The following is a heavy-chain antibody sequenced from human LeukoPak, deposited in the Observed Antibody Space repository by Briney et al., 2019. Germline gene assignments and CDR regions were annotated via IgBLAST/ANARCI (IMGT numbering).Heavy chain of an antibody. CDR3: ARSDIVVVPAATPDNWFYP. D-gene: IGHD2-2*01. J-gene: IGHJ5*02. CDR2: INAGNGNT. Sequence: GASVRVSCTASGYTFTSYAMHWVRQAPGQRLEWMGWINAGNGNTKYAQKFRGRVTITRDTSASTAYMELSSLRSEDTAVYYCARSDIVVVPAATPDNWFYPWGQGTLVTVSS. CDR1: GYTFTSYA. V-gene: IGHV1-3*01.